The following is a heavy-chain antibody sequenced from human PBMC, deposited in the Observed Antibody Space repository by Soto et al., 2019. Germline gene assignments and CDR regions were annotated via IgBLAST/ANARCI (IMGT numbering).Heavy chain of an antibody. CDR2: IWYDGSNK. V-gene: IGHV3-33*01. D-gene: IGHD3-9*01. Sequence: GGSLRLSCAASGFTFSSYGMHWVRQAPGKGLEWVAVIWYDGSNKYYADSVKGRFTISRDNSKNTLYLQMNSLRAEDTAVYYCARDSKSYDILTNGPLTAPNWFDPWGQGTLVTVSS. CDR3: ARDSKSYDILTNGPLTAPNWFDP. CDR1: GFTFSSYG. J-gene: IGHJ5*02.